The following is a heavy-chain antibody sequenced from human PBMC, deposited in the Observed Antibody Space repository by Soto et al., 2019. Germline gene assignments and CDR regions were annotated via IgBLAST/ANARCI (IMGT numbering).Heavy chain of an antibody. CDR2: IYSGGGT. CDR1: GFTVSNTH. V-gene: IGHV3-66*01. Sequence: EVQLVESGGSLVQPGGSLRLSCAASGFTVSNTHMIWVRQAPGRGLEWVSFIYSGGGTNYADSVKGRFTISRDNSKNTVFIQMNSLRAEDTGVYYCARGRVTIFRGVITPFDDWGQGTLVTVSS. D-gene: IGHD3-10*01. CDR3: ARGRVTIFRGVITPFDD. J-gene: IGHJ4*02.